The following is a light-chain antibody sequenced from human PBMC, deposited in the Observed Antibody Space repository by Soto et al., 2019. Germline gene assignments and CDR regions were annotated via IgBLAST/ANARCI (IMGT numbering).Light chain of an antibody. Sequence: ETVLTQSPCTVSLSPGESATLSCRASQSIGKSYLAWFQHKPGQAPRLLIYGASTRATGIPDRFRGSGSGTDFTLSVSRLESEDVAVYYCQQYAESPLTFGGGTKVEIK. CDR1: QSIGKSY. CDR3: QQYAESPLT. V-gene: IGKV3-20*01. J-gene: IGKJ4*01. CDR2: GAS.